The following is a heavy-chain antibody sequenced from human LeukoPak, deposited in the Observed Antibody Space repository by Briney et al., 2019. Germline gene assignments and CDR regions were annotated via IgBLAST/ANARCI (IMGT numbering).Heavy chain of an antibody. CDR3: ARGWCSTQCYGVGY. V-gene: IGHV3-7*03. CDR2: IHSDGSEK. J-gene: IGHJ6*04. D-gene: IGHD4/OR15-4a*01. CDR1: GFTFSSYW. Sequence: GGSLRLSCTASGFTFSSYWMTWVRQAPGKGLEWVANIHSDGSEKNYVDSVRGRFTISRDNAENSLYLQMDSLRAEETAVYFCARGWCSTQCYGVGYWGKGTTVTVSS.